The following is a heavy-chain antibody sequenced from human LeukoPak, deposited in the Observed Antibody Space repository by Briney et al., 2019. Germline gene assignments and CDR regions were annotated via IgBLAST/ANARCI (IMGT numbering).Heavy chain of an antibody. CDR1: GFTFSNFA. CDR3: AKMKAHPLPKYYMDV. J-gene: IGHJ6*01. D-gene: IGHD1-26*01. CDR2: IINSGDT. Sequence: GGSLRLSCAVSGFTFSNFAMSCVRRTPGKGLEWVSGIINSGDTLYGDSVKGRFTISRDNSKNTLYLEMNSLRAEDTAIYYCAKMKAHPLPKYYMDVWGQGTTVTVSS. V-gene: IGHV3-23*01.